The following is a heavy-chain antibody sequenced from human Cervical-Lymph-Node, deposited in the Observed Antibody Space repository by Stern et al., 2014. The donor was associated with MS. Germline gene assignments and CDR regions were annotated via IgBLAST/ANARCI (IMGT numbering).Heavy chain of an antibody. V-gene: IGHV3-21*01. J-gene: IGHJ6*02. D-gene: IGHD3-16*01. Sequence: MQLVQSGGGLVKPGGSLRLSCAASGFTLSTYYMNWVRQAPGKGPEWVSSISGGSSYMSYADSVKGRFTISRDNAKNSLYLQMNSLRAEDTAVYYCARDLRAVMTYYGLDVWGQGTTVTVSS. CDR3: ARDLRAVMTYYGLDV. CDR2: ISGGSSYM. CDR1: GFTLSTYY.